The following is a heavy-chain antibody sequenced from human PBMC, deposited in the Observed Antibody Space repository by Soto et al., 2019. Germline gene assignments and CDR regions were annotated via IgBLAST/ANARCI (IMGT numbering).Heavy chain of an antibody. CDR1: GGSFSGYY. V-gene: IGHV4-34*01. CDR3: ARGRVDGVLMVYASRDYYFDY. CDR2: INHSGST. Sequence: QVQLQQWGAGLLKPSETLSLTCAVYGGSFSGYYWSWIRQPPGKGLEWIGEINHSGSTNYNPSLKSRFTISVDTSKNQFSLKLSSVTAADTAVYYCARGRVDGVLMVYASRDYYFDYWGQGTLVTVSS. J-gene: IGHJ4*02. D-gene: IGHD2-8*01.